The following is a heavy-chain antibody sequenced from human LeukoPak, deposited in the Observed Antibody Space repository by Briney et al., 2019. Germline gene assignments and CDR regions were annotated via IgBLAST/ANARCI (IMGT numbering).Heavy chain of an antibody. CDR2: ISASGGTT. Sequence: PGGSLRLSCAASGFTFSSYGISWVRQAPGKGLEWVSAISASGGTTYYADSVKGHFTISRDNSKNTLYLQMNSLRADDTAVYYCAKSGYNRFDYWGQGTLVTVSS. CDR3: AKSGYNRFDY. V-gene: IGHV3-23*01. D-gene: IGHD5-24*01. J-gene: IGHJ4*02. CDR1: GFTFSSYG.